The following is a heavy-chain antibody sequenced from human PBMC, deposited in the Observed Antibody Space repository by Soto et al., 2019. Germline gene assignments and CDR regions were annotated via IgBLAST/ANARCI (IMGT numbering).Heavy chain of an antibody. Sequence: ASVKVSFKASGYTFTSYYMHWVRQAPGQGLEGIGIINPIGGNTNYAQKFQGRVNMTRATSTSTVYMELSSLRSEDTAVYYCARSPWDGYYYYGMDVWGQGTTVTVS. J-gene: IGHJ6*02. CDR1: GYTFTSYY. V-gene: IGHV1-46*01. CDR2: INPIGGNT. CDR3: ARSPWDGYYYYGMDV. D-gene: IGHD1-26*01.